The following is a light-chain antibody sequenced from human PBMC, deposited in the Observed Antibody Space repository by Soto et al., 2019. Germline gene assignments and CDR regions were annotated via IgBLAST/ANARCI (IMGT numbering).Light chain of an antibody. V-gene: IGKV3-11*01. CDR1: QSVSSY. CDR3: QQRSNWPYT. CDR2: DAS. Sequence: EIVLTQSPATLSLSPGERATLSCRASQSVSSYLAWYQQKPGQAPRLLIYDASNRATGIPARFSGSGSGTAVTLTISIIEPEDFAVYYCQQRSNWPYTFGQGTKLEIK. J-gene: IGKJ2*01.